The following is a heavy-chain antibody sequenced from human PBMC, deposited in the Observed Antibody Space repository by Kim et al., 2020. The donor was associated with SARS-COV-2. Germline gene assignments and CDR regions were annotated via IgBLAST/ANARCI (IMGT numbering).Heavy chain of an antibody. CDR2: IYYSGST. Sequence: SETLSLTCTVSGGSISSSSYYWGWIRQPPGKGLEWIGSIYYSGSTYYNPSLKSRVTISVDTSKNQFSLKLSSVTAADTAVYYCARRNDAFDIWGQGTMVTVSS. V-gene: IGHV4-39*01. J-gene: IGHJ3*02. CDR3: ARRNDAFDI. CDR1: GGSISSSSYY. D-gene: IGHD4-4*01.